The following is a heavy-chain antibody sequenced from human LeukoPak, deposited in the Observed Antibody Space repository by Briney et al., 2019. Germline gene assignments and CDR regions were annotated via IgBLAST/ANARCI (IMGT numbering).Heavy chain of an antibody. V-gene: IGHV3-23*01. CDR3: AKGLGTAMVTPVY. Sequence: GGSLGLSCAASGFTFSSYAMSWVRQAPGKGLEWVSAISGSGGSTYYADAVKGRFTISRDNSKNTLYLQMNSLRVEDTAVYYCAKGLGTAMVTPVYWGQGTLVTVSS. CDR1: GFTFSSYA. D-gene: IGHD5-18*01. CDR2: ISGSGGST. J-gene: IGHJ4*02.